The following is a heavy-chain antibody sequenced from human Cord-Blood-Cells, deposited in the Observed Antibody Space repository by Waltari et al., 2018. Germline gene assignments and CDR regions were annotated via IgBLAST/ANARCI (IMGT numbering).Heavy chain of an antibody. J-gene: IGHJ5*02. Sequence: QLQLQESGPGLVKPSETLSLTCTVSGGSISSSSYYWGWIRQPPGKGLEWVGSIYYSGSTCYNPSLNGRVTIAVDTSKNQFSLKLSSVTAADTAVYYCARADIVVVPAAIVNWFDPWGQGTLVTVSS. V-gene: IGHV4-39*01. CDR3: ARADIVVVPAAIVNWFDP. CDR1: GGSISSSSYY. D-gene: IGHD2-2*01. CDR2: IYYSGST.